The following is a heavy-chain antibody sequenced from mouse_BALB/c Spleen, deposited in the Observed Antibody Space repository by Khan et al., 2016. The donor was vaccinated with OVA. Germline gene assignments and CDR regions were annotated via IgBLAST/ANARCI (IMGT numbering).Heavy chain of an antibody. D-gene: IGHD2-10*01. CDR2: IYPGDGRV. Sequence: QVQLQQPGADLVKPGASVKLSCKASGYTFTNYWVHWVKQGPGQGLEWIGEIYPGDGRVNYNEKFKNKASLTVDRSSSTAYMQLSSLTSEDSAVYYCARNAYFGNYFDYWGKGSTLTVCS. CDR1: GYTFTNYW. V-gene: IGHV1S81*02. CDR3: ARNAYFGNYFDY. J-gene: IGHJ2*01.